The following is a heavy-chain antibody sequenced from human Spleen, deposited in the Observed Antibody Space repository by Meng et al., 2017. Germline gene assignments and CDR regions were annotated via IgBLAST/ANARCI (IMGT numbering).Heavy chain of an antibody. J-gene: IGHJ5*02. CDR1: GYPFTSYI. CDR2: ISTCNGDT. Sequence: LQSGPELRMPGALLRVSRKASGYPFTSYIINWVRQAPGEGLEWMGWISTCNGDTKYAQTLEGRVTMTTGTSSNTAYMELRSLRSDDTAVYYCARDGSGSYYNAGWFDPWGQGTLVTVSS. CDR3: ARDGSGSYYNAGWFDP. V-gene: IGHV1-18*01. D-gene: IGHD3-10*01.